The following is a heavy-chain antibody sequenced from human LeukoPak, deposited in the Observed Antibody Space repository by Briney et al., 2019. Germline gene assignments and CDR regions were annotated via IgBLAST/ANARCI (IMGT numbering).Heavy chain of an antibody. CDR3: AREGYYYDSSGYSYYFDY. J-gene: IGHJ4*02. CDR2: INSDGSST. V-gene: IGHV3-74*01. CDR1: GFTFSSYW. Sequence: GGSLRLSCAASGFTFSSYWMHWVRQAPGKGLVWVSRINSDGSSTSYADSVKGRFTISRDNAKNTLHLQMNSLRAEDTAVYYCAREGYYYDSSGYSYYFDYWGQGTLVTVSS. D-gene: IGHD3-22*01.